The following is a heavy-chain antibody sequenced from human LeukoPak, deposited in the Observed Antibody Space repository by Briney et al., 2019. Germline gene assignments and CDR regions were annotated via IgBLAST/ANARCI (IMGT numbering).Heavy chain of an antibody. CDR3: ARDLGYCSSTSCRNWFDP. CDR1: GGSLSSYY. D-gene: IGHD2-2*01. J-gene: IGHJ5*02. Sequence: SETLSLTCTVSGGSLSSYYWSWIRQPPGKGLEGIEYIYYSGSTNYNPSLKSRVTISVDTSKNQFSLKLSSVTAADTAVYYCARDLGYCSSTSCRNWFDPWGQGTLVTVSS. CDR2: IYYSGST. V-gene: IGHV4-59*01.